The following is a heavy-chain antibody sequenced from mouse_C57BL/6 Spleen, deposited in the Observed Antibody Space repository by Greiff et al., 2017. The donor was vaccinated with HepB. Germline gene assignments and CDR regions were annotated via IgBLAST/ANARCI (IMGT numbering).Heavy chain of an antibody. D-gene: IGHD1-1*02. V-gene: IGHV1-80*01. CDR1: GYAFSSYW. Sequence: VKLQQSGAELVKPGASVKISCKASGYAFSSYWMNWVKQRPGKGLEWIGQIYPGDGDTNYNGKFKGKATLTADKSSSTAYMQRSSLTSEDSAVYFCARGGSGWYFDVWGTGTTVTVSS. CDR2: IYPGDGDT. CDR3: ARGGSGWYFDV. J-gene: IGHJ1*03.